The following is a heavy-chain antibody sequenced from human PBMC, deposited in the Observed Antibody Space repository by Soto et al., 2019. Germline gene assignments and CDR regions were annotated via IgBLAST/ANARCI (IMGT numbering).Heavy chain of an antibody. CDR3: ARGMQQWLVFRGFDY. J-gene: IGHJ4*02. CDR1: GCTFSSYA. Sequence: VKGSCKASGCTFSSYAIRWVRHAPGQGLEWMGGIIPIFGTANYAQKFQGRVTITADESTSTAYMELSSLRSEDTAVYYCARGMQQWLVFRGFDYWGQGTLVTVPQ. CDR2: IIPIFGTA. D-gene: IGHD6-19*01. V-gene: IGHV1-69*01.